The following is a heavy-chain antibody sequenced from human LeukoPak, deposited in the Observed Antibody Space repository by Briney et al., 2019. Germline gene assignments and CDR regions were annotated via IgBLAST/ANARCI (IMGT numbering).Heavy chain of an antibody. CDR1: GGSISSYY. V-gene: IGHV4-4*07. D-gene: IGHD6-13*01. J-gene: IGHJ6*03. Sequence: SETLSLTCTVSGGSISSYYWSWIRQPAGKGLEWIGRIYTSGSTNYNPSLKSRVTMSVDTSKNQFSLKLSSVTAADTAVYYCARLWSSSSFYYMDVWGKGTTVTVSS. CDR2: IYTSGST. CDR3: ARLWSSSSFYYMDV.